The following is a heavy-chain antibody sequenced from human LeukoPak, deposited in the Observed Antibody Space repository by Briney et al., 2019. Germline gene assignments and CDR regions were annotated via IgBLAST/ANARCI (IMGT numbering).Heavy chain of an antibody. D-gene: IGHD4-23*01. CDR3: ATGDLRWYAFDI. Sequence: ASVKVSCKVPGYTLTELSMHWVRQAPGKGLEWMGGFDPEDGETIYAQKFQGRVTMTADTSTDTPYMELSSLRSEDTAVYYCATGDLRWYAFDIWGQGTMVTVSS. CDR1: GYTLTELS. CDR2: FDPEDGET. V-gene: IGHV1-24*01. J-gene: IGHJ3*02.